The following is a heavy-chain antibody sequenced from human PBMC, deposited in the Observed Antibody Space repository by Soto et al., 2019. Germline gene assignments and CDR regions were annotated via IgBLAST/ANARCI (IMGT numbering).Heavy chain of an antibody. CDR3: TRCPTYDILTGYYPYYYYGMDV. Sequence: GGSLRLSCTASGFTFGDYAMSWFRQAPGKGLEWVGFIRSKAYGGTTEYAASVKGRFTISRDDSKSIAYLQMNSLKTEDTAVYYCTRCPTYDILTGYYPYYYYGMDVWGQGTTVTVSS. J-gene: IGHJ6*02. V-gene: IGHV3-49*03. CDR2: IRSKAYGGTT. CDR1: GFTFGDYA. D-gene: IGHD3-9*01.